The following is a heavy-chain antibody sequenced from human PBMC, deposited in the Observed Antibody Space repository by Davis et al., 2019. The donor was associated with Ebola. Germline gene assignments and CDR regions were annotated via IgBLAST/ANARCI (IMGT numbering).Heavy chain of an antibody. Sequence: ASVKVSCKASGYTFTSYDINWVRQATGQGLEWMGWMNPNSGNTGYAQKFQGRVTMTRNTSISTAYMELSSLRSEDTAMYYCARGFDSSGYFDAFDIWGQGTMVTVSS. CDR2: MNPNSGNT. CDR1: GYTFTSYD. D-gene: IGHD3-22*01. CDR3: ARGFDSSGYFDAFDI. V-gene: IGHV1-8*01. J-gene: IGHJ3*02.